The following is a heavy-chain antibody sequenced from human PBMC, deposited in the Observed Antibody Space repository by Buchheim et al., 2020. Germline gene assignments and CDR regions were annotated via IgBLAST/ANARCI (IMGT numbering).Heavy chain of an antibody. CDR1: GFTFSSYW. J-gene: IGHJ4*02. V-gene: IGHV3-74*01. Sequence: EVKLVESGGALFQPGGSLRLSCAASGFTFSSYWMNWVRQAPGKGLVWVSRINSDGSGAIYADSVKGRFTISRDNAKSTLYLQMNSLRADDTAVYYCAREGCSDGSCYLNYWGQGTL. D-gene: IGHD2-15*01. CDR3: AREGCSDGSCYLNY. CDR2: INSDGSGA.